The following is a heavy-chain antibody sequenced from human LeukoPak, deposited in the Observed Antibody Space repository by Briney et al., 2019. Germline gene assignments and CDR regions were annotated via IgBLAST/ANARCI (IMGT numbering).Heavy chain of an antibody. D-gene: IGHD2-15*01. CDR1: GFTFSNAW. Sequence: KSGGSLRLSCAASGFTFSNAWMSWVRQAPGKGLEWVGRIKSKTDGGTTDYAAPVKGRFTISRDDSKNTLYLQMNSLKTENTAVYYCTTAVVAATRIDYWGQGTLVTVSS. V-gene: IGHV3-15*01. J-gene: IGHJ4*02. CDR2: IKSKTDGGTT. CDR3: TTAVVAATRIDY.